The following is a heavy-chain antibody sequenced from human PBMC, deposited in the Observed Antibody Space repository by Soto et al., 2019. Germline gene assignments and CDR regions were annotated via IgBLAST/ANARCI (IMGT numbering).Heavy chain of an antibody. Sequence: SVKVSCKASGGTFSSYAISWVRQAPGQGLEWMGGIIPIFATADYAQKFQGRVTITADKSTSTAYMELSSLRSEDTAVYYCARAASGGLWFGELSGAFDIWGQGTMVTVSS. CDR2: IIPIFATA. V-gene: IGHV1-69*06. CDR3: ARAASGGLWFGELSGAFDI. D-gene: IGHD3-10*01. CDR1: GGTFSSYA. J-gene: IGHJ3*02.